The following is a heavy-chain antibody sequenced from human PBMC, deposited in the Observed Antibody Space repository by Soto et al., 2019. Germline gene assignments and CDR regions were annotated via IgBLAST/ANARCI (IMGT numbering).Heavy chain of an antibody. CDR1: GGSISSGGYY. J-gene: IGHJ6*02. CDR3: ARDHLCSSTSCPHYYHYYGMDV. Sequence: PSETLSLTCTVSGGSISSGGYYWSWIRQHPGKGLEWIGYIYYSGSTYYNPSLKSRVTISVDTSKNQFSLKLSSVTAADTAVYYCARDHLCSSTSCPHYYHYYGMDVWGQGTTVTVSS. V-gene: IGHV4-31*03. D-gene: IGHD2-2*01. CDR2: IYYSGST.